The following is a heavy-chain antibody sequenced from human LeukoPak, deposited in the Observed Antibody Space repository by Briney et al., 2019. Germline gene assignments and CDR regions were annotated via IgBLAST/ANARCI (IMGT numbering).Heavy chain of an antibody. CDR2: IYTSGST. J-gene: IGHJ6*02. CDR1: GGSISSYY. D-gene: IGHD3-22*01. Sequence: PSETLSLTCTVSGGSISSYYWSWIRQPAGKGLEWIGRIYTSGSTNYNPSLKSRVTMSVDTSKSQFSLKLSSVTAADTAVYYCARDYYDSSGPSYGMDVWGQGTTVTVSS. CDR3: ARDYYDSSGPSYGMDV. V-gene: IGHV4-4*07.